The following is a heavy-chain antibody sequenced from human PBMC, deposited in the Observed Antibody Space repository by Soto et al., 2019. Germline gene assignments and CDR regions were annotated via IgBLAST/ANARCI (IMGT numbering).Heavy chain of an antibody. CDR2: INSNGYS. D-gene: IGHD3-22*01. CDR1: GGSITYY. Sequence: SETLSLTCTVSGGSITYYCSWMRLSPGKGLEWIGYINSNGYSSYNPSLKSRVTISVDTSNNQFSLKLSSVTAADTAVYYCARYDTSGYYVGGQGTLVTVSS. J-gene: IGHJ4*02. CDR3: ARYDTSGYYV. V-gene: IGHV4-59*12.